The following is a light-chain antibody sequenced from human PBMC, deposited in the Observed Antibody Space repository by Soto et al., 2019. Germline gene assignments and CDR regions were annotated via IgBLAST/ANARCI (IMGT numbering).Light chain of an antibody. CDR1: QSVSSN. Sequence: EIVMTQSPATLSVSPGERGTLSCRARQSVSSNLAWYQQKPGQAPRLLIYGASTRATGIPARFSGSGSGTEFTLTISSLQSEDFAVYYCQQYNNWPPLTFGGGTKVEIK. CDR2: GAS. V-gene: IGKV3-15*01. J-gene: IGKJ4*01. CDR3: QQYNNWPPLT.